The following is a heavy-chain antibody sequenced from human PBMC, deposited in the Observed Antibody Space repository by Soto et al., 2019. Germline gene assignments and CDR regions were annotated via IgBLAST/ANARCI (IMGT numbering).Heavy chain of an antibody. Sequence: GGSLRLSCAASGFTFSSYSMNWVRQAPGKGLEWVSSISSSSSYIYYADSVKGRFTISRDNAKNSLYLQMNSLRAEDTAVYYCARDYDYVWGSYRYPPGYGGQGTQVTVSS. CDR2: ISSSSSYI. J-gene: IGHJ4*02. CDR3: ARDYDYVWGSYRYPPGY. V-gene: IGHV3-21*01. D-gene: IGHD3-16*02. CDR1: GFTFSSYS.